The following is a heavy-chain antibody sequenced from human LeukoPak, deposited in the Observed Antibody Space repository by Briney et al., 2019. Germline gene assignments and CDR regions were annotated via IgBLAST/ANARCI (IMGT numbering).Heavy chain of an antibody. V-gene: IGHV4-59*01. CDR3: ARLGLYGDYPYYYYYMDV. Sequence: SETLSLTCTASGGSISSYYWSWIRQPPGKGLEWIGYIYYSGSTNYNPSLKSRVTISVDTSKNQFSLKLSSVTAADTAVYYCARLGLYGDYPYYYYYMDVWGKGTTVTVSS. CDR1: GGSISSYY. D-gene: IGHD4-17*01. CDR2: IYYSGST. J-gene: IGHJ6*03.